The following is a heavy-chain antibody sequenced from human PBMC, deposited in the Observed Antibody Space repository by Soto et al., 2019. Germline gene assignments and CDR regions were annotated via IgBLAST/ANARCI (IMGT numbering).Heavy chain of an antibody. CDR1: AGSFSHSY. V-gene: IGHV4-34*01. CDR3: ARGGSSDWQVALDI. Sequence: QVQQQPWGAGLLKPSETLSLTCAVYAGSFSHSYWNWIRQSPGKGLEWIGKIKHSGSSNYNPSLRSRVSISVDMSKNQFYLRLTSVTAADTAVYYCARGGSSDWQVALDIWGQGTMGTGSS. CDR2: IKHSGSS. D-gene: IGHD6-19*01. J-gene: IGHJ3*02.